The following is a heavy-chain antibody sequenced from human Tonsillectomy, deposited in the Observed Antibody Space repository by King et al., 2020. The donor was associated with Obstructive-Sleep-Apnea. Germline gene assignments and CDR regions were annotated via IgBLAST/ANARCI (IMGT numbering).Heavy chain of an antibody. CDR2: VYYSGTT. V-gene: IGHV4-39*01. CDR3: ARQLGTFCSGGNCHFDS. Sequence: LQLQESGPGLVKPSETLSLTCTVSGGSISSSNYYWGWIRQPPGKGLEWIGSVYYSGTTYYNPSLKSRVTISVDTSKNHFSLKLSSVTAADTAVYYCARQLGTFCSGGNCHFDSWGQGTPVTGSS. CDR1: GGSISSSNYY. J-gene: IGHJ4*02. D-gene: IGHD2-15*01.